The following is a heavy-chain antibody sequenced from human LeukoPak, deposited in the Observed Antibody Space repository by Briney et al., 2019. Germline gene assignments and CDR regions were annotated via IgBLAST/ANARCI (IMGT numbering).Heavy chain of an antibody. D-gene: IGHD3-10*01. CDR1: GFTFDDYA. CDR3: AKGVRGVYYYGMDV. J-gene: IGHJ6*02. CDR2: ISGDGGST. V-gene: IGHV3-43*02. Sequence: GGSLRLSCAASGFTFDDYAMHWVRQAPGKGPGWVSLISGDGGSTYYAGSVKGRFTISRDNSKNSLYLQMNSLKTEDTALYYCAKGVRGVYYYGMDVWGQGATVTVSS.